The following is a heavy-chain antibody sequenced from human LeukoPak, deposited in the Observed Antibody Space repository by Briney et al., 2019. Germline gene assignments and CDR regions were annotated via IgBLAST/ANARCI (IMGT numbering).Heavy chain of an antibody. J-gene: IGHJ4*02. CDR3: AKVRPREPSSSSSGFDY. V-gene: IGHV3-23*01. Sequence: GGSLRLSCAASGFTFSSYAMSWVRQAPGKGLEWVSAISGSGGSTFFADSVKGRFTISRDNSQNTLFLQMNSLRAEDTALYYCAKVRPREPSSSSSGFDYWGQGTLVTVSS. CDR1: GFTFSSYA. CDR2: ISGSGGST. D-gene: IGHD6-6*01.